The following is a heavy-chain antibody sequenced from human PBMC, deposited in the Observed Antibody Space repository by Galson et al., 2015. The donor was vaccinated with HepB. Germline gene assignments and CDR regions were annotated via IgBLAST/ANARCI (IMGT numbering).Heavy chain of an antibody. CDR3: ARGGVIVTGTFDY. D-gene: IGHD1/OR15-1a*01. CDR1: GGSISSYY. V-gene: IGHV4-59*01. Sequence: ETLSLTCTVSGGSISSYYWSWIRQPPGRGLEWIGYIYYSGRTGYNASLKSRVTISVDTSKNQLSVKLTSVTAADSAMYYCARGGVIVTGTFDYWGQGALVTISS. CDR2: IYYSGRT. J-gene: IGHJ4*02.